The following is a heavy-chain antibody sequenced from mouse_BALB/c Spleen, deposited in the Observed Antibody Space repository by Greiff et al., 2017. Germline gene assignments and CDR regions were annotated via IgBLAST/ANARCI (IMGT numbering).Heavy chain of an antibody. J-gene: IGHJ1*01. CDR2: ISYSGST. D-gene: IGHD2-3*01. CDR3: ARSDGYDWYFDV. CDR1: GYSITSDYA. Sequence: ESGPGLVKPSQSLSLTCTVTGYSITSDYAWNWIRQFPGNKLEWMGYISYSGSTSYNPSLKSRISITRDTSKNQFFLQLNSVTTEDTATYYCARSDGYDWYFDVWGAGTTVTVSS. V-gene: IGHV3-2*02.